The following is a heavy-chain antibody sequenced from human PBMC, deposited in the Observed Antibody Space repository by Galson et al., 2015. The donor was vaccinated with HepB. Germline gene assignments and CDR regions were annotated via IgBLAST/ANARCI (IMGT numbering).Heavy chain of an antibody. J-gene: IGHJ3*02. D-gene: IGHD2-2*01. CDR3: ARAPCSSTSCYAADAFDI. CDR1: GYTFTSYA. V-gene: IGHV1-3*01. Sequence: QSGAEVKKPGESLRISCKASGYTFTSYAMHWVRQAPGQRLEWMGWINAGNGNTKYSQKFQGRVTITRDTSASTAYMELSSLRSEDTAVYYCARAPCSSTSCYAADAFDIWGQGTMVTVSS. CDR2: INAGNGNT.